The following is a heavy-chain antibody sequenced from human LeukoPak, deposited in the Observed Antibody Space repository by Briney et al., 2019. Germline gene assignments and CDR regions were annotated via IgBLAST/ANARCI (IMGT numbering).Heavy chain of an antibody. CDR3: AREGVVVVPAAYYYYGMDV. CDR1: GFTVSSNY. D-gene: IGHD2-2*01. J-gene: IGHJ6*02. Sequence: GSLRLSCAASGFTVSSNYMSWVRQAPGKGLEWVSVIYSGGSTYYADSVKGRFTISRDNSKNTLYLQMNSLRAEDTAVYYCAREGVVVVPAAYYYYGMDVWGQGTTVTVSS. V-gene: IGHV3-66*01. CDR2: IYSGGST.